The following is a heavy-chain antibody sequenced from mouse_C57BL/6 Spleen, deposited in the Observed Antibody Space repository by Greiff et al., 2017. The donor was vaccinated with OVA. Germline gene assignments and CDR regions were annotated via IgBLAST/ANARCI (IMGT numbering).Heavy chain of an antibody. CDR3: ARSTTVGYWYFDV. CDR2: IDPNSGGT. J-gene: IGHJ1*03. D-gene: IGHD1-1*01. Sequence: QVQLKQPGAELVKPGASVKLSCKASGYTFTSYWMHWVKQRPGRGLEWIGRIDPNSGGTKYNEKFKSKATLTVDKPSSTAYMQLSSLTSEDSAVYYCARSTTVGYWYFDVWGTGTTVTVSS. V-gene: IGHV1-72*01. CDR1: GYTFTSYW.